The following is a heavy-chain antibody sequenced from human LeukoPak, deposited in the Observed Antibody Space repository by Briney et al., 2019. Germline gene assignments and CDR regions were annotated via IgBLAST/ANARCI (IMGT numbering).Heavy chain of an antibody. CDR1: GGSISSYY. J-gene: IGHJ5*02. D-gene: IGHD5-18*01. Sequence: SETLSLTCTVSGGSISSYYWSWIRQPPGKGLEWIGYIYYSGSTNYNPSLKSRVTISVDTSKNQFSLKLSSVTAADTAVYYCARRYSYGYVGIVNWFDPWGQGTLVTVSS. CDR3: ARRYSYGYVGIVNWFDP. CDR2: IYYSGST. V-gene: IGHV4-59*12.